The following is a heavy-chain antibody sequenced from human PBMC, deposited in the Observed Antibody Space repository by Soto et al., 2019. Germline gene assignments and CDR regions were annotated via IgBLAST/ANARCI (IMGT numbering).Heavy chain of an antibody. CDR2: INHSGST. CDR3: ATGRSRWSPYYYYSGMDV. D-gene: IGHD2-15*01. CDR1: GGSCGGYD. J-gene: IGHJ6*02. Sequence: SQIPSVRCGVEGGSCGGYDWSCILQPTVTVLEWIGEINHSGSTNYNPSLPSRVTISVDTSKNQFSLKLSSVTAAATAVYYCATGRSRWSPYYYYSGMDVWRHGSTDTVTS. V-gene: IGHV4-34*01.